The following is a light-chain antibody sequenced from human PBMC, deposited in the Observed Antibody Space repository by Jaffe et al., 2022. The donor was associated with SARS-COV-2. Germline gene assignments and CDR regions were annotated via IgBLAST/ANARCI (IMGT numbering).Light chain of an antibody. CDR2: KDS. J-gene: IGLJ2*01. CDR1: ALPNQY. CDR3: QSADSSGTVI. Sequence: SYELTQPPSVSVSPGQTARITCSGDALPNQYAFWYQQKPGQAPLLLIYKDSERPSGIPERFSGSSAGTTVTLTISGVQAEDEADYFCQSADSSGTVIFGGGTKLTVL. V-gene: IGLV3-25*03.